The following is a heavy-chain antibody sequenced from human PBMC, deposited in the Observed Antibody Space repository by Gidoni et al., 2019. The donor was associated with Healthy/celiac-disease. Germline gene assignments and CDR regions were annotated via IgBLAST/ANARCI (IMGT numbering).Heavy chain of an antibody. CDR1: GGTFSSYA. CDR2: IIPIFGTA. J-gene: IGHJ6*02. CDR3: ARDGYCSGGSCYSNYYYGMDV. D-gene: IGHD2-15*01. Sequence: QVQLVQSGAEVKKPGSSVKVSCKASGGTFSSYAISWVRQAPGQGLEWMGGIIPIFGTANYAQKFQGRVTITADESTSTAYMELSSLRSEDTAVYYCARDGYCSGGSCYSNYYYGMDVWGQGTTVTVSS. V-gene: IGHV1-69*01.